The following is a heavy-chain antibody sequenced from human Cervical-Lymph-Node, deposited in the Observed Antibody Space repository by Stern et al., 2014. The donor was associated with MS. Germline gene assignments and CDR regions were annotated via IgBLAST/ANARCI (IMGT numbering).Heavy chain of an antibody. D-gene: IGHD2-2*01. J-gene: IGHJ4*02. CDR3: ARYPDQLLLTNLDF. CDR1: GFAFSGYS. V-gene: IGHV3-48*02. Sequence: EVQLVESGGGLVQPGGSLTLSCVASGFAFSGYSMNWVRQAPGKGLEWVSYINSGSSAIYYADSVKGRFTISRDNAKNSLYLQMNSLRDEDTAVYYCARYPDQLLLTNLDFWGQGTLVTVSS. CDR2: INSGSSAI.